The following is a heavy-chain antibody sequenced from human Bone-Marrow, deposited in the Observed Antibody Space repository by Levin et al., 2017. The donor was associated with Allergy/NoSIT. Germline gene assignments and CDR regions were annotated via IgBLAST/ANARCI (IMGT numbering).Heavy chain of an antibody. Sequence: SPTLSLPCAVSGGSFSGYYWSWLRQPPEKGLEWIGAINHYGGTYYNASLKSRVTISAESSKNQLSLKLKSVTAADTAVYYCARWYDGGLDFWGQGTPFTVSS. D-gene: IGHD4-23*01. J-gene: IGHJ4*02. V-gene: IGHV4-34*01. CDR1: GGSFSGYY. CDR3: ARWYDGGLDF. CDR2: INHYGGT.